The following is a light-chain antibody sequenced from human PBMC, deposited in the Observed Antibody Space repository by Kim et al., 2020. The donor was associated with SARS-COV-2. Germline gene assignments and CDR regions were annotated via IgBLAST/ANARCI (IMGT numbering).Light chain of an antibody. CDR1: SSDVGRFNY. V-gene: IGLV2-14*01. CDR3: DSYAITTWV. J-gene: IGLJ3*02. CDR2: EVS. Sequence: QSALTQPASVSGSPGQSITMSCTVTSSDVGRFNYVSWYQQHPGKAPKLIIYEVSKRPSGVSTRFSGSKSGNTASLTISGLQADDEADYYCDSYAITTWVFGGGAQLTVL.